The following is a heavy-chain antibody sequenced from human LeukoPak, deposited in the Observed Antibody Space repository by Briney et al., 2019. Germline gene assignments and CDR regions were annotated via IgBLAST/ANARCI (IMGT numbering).Heavy chain of an antibody. D-gene: IGHD2-15*01. J-gene: IGHJ6*02. CDR2: IIPILGIA. Sequence: GASVKVSCKASGGTFSSYAISWVRQAPGQGLEWMGRIIPILGIANYAQKFQGRVTITADKSTSTAYMELSSLRSEDTAVYYCASEWFPHCSGGSCYSPRGDYYGMDVWGQGTTVTVSS. V-gene: IGHV1-69*04. CDR1: GGTFSSYA. CDR3: ASEWFPHCSGGSCYSPRGDYYGMDV.